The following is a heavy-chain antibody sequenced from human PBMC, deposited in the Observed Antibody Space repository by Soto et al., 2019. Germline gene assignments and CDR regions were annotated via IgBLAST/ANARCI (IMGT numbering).Heavy chain of an antibody. CDR3: ARAGAVTTTRWYFDL. V-gene: IGHV4-39*01. Sequence: QLQLQESGPGLVKPSETLSLTCIVSGGSISSSNYWGWIRQSPGKGLEWIRSMHYSGSSNYNPSLKSRVTISVDTSKNQFSLKLSSVTAADTAVYYCARAGAVTTTRWYFDLWGRGTLVTVSS. J-gene: IGHJ2*01. D-gene: IGHD4-4*01. CDR1: GGSISSSNY. CDR2: MHYSGSS.